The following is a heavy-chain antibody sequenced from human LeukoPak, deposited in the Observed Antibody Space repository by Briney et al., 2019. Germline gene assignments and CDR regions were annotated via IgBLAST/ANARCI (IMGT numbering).Heavy chain of an antibody. Sequence: GASVKVSCKASGYIFSSYGISWVRQAPGQGLEWMGWINPNSGGTNYAQKFQGRVTMTRDTSISTAYMELSRLRSDDTAVYYCASPVGATGPYWFDPWGQGTLVTVSS. CDR3: ASPVGATGPYWFDP. CDR2: INPNSGGT. J-gene: IGHJ5*02. D-gene: IGHD1-26*01. V-gene: IGHV1-2*02. CDR1: GYIFSSYG.